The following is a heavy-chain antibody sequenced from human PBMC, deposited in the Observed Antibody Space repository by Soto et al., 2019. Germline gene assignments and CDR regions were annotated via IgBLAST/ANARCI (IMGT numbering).Heavy chain of an antibody. Sequence: SETLSLTCTVSGGSISSSSYFWGWIRQPPGKGLEWIGSIQYSGSTYHNPSLKSRLTISVDTAKSYFSLKLSSVTAADTAVYYCARHGAYGDHDINYWGQGTRVTVSS. V-gene: IGHV4-39*01. CDR3: ARHGAYGDHDINY. D-gene: IGHD4-17*01. CDR2: IQYSGST. CDR1: GGSISSSSYF. J-gene: IGHJ4*02.